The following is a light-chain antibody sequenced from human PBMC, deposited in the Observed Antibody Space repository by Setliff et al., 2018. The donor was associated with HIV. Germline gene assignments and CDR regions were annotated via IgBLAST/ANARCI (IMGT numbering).Light chain of an antibody. J-gene: IGLJ1*01. CDR3: SSYKSIPLYV. CDR2: DVS. V-gene: IGLV2-14*03. CDR1: SXXVGTYNF. Sequence: QSALTQPASVSGSPGQAITISCTGISXXVGTYNFVSWYQQHPGKAPKLMIYDVSNRPSGVSNRFSGSKSGNTASLPLSGLQAEDEADYYCSSYKSIPLYVFGTGTKVTV.